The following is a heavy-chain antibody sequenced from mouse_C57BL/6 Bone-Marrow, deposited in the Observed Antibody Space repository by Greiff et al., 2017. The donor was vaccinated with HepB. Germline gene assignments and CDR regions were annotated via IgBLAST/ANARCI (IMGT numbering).Heavy chain of an antibody. Sequence: EVMLVESGGGLVQPKGSLKLSCAASGFSFNTYAMNWVRQAPGKGLEWVARIRSKSNNYATYYADSVKDRFTISRDDSESMLYLQMNNLKTEDTAMYYCVRHERDYDTWFAYWGQGTLVTVSA. CDR1: GFSFNTYA. J-gene: IGHJ3*01. CDR2: IRSKSNNYAT. D-gene: IGHD2-4*01. CDR3: VRHERDYDTWFAY. V-gene: IGHV10-1*01.